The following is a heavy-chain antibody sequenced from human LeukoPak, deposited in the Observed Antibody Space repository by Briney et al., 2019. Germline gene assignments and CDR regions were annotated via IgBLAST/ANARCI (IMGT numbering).Heavy chain of an antibody. D-gene: IGHD3-16*01. V-gene: IGHV3-66*01. CDR1: EFTVSSNY. CDR2: IYSGGST. J-gene: IGHJ3*02. Sequence: GGSLRLSCEASEFTVSSNYMNWVRQAPGKGLEWVSVIYSGGSTYYADSVRGRFTISRDNSKNTLYLQMNSLRAEDTAMYYCARDPGGNQNGFDIWGQGTMVTVSS. CDR3: ARDPGGNQNGFDI.